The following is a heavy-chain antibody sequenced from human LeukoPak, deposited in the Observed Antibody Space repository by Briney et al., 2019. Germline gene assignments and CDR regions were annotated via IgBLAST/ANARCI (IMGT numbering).Heavy chain of an antibody. CDR2: IGGSGGNT. Sequence: GGSLRLSCAASGFTFSSYAMSWVRQAPGKGLDWVSTIGGSGGNTYYADSVKGRFTISRDNSRNTLYLQMSSLRAEDTAVYYCAKDSAVVPAAPYGMDVWGQGTTVTVSS. V-gene: IGHV3-23*01. J-gene: IGHJ6*02. CDR3: AKDSAVVPAAPYGMDV. CDR1: GFTFSSYA. D-gene: IGHD2-2*01.